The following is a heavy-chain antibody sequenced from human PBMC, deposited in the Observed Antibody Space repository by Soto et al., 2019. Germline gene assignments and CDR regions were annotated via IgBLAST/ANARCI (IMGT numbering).Heavy chain of an antibody. J-gene: IGHJ3*02. D-gene: IGHD6-19*01. CDR3: AGGPPGIAVAYAFDI. V-gene: IGHV4-34*01. Sequence: PSETLSLTCAVYGGSFSGYYWSWIRQPPGKGLEWIGEINHSGSTNYNPSLKSRVTISVDTSKNQFSLKLSSVTAADSALYYCAGGPPGIAVAYAFDIWGQGTMVTVSS. CDR2: INHSGST. CDR1: GGSFSGYY.